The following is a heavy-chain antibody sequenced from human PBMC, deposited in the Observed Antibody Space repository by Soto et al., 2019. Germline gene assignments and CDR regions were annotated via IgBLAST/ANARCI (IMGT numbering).Heavy chain of an antibody. D-gene: IGHD3-22*01. CDR1: GFTFSGSA. CDR2: IRSKANSYAT. J-gene: IGHJ4*02. V-gene: IGHV3-73*02. Sequence: EVQLVESGGGLVQPGGSLKLSCAASGFTFSGSAMHWVRQASGKGLEWVGRIRSKANSYATAYAASVKGRFTISRDDSKNTAYLQMNSLKTEDTAVYYCQTYYYDRNTYWGQGTLVTVSS. CDR3: QTYYYDRNTY.